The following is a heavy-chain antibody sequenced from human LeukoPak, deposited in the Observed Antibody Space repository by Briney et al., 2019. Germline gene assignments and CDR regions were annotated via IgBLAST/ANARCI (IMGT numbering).Heavy chain of an antibody. CDR2: INPNSGGT. D-gene: IGHD5-12*01. V-gene: IGHV1-2*02. CDR1: GYTFTGYY. J-gene: IGHJ2*01. Sequence: ASVKVSFKASGYTFTGYYMHWVRQAPGQGLEWMGWINPNSGGTNYAQKFQGRVTMTRATSISTAYMELSTLRSDATAVYYCAREDSGYDLWYFDLWGRGTLVTVSS. CDR3: AREDSGYDLWYFDL.